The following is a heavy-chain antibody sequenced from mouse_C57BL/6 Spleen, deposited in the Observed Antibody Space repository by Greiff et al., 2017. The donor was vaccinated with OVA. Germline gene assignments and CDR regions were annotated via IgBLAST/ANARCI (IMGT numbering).Heavy chain of an antibody. V-gene: IGHV5-6*01. CDR2: ISSGGSYP. CDR3: ATTMITRAMDY. Sequence: EVKVVEFGGDLVKPGGSLKLSCAASGFTFSSYGMSWVRQTPDKRLEWVATISSGGSYPYYPDSVKGRFTISRDNAKNTLYLQMSSLKSEDTAMYYCATTMITRAMDYWGQGASVTVSS. D-gene: IGHD2-4*01. CDR1: GFTFSSYG. J-gene: IGHJ4*01.